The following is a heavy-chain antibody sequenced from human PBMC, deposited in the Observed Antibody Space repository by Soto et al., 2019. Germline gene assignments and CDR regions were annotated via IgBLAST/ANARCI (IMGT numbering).Heavy chain of an antibody. Sequence: GGSLRLSCAASGFTFSSYAMHWVRQAPGKGLEWVAVISYDGSNKYYADSVKGRFTISRDNSKNTLYLQMNSLRAEDTAVYYCARAYYYDSSGYGDYWGQGTLVTVSS. V-gene: IGHV3-30-3*01. CDR2: ISYDGSNK. J-gene: IGHJ4*02. CDR1: GFTFSSYA. D-gene: IGHD3-22*01. CDR3: ARAYYYDSSGYGDY.